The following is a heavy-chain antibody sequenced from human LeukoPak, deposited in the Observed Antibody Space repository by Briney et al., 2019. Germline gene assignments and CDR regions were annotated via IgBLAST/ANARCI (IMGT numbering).Heavy chain of an antibody. V-gene: IGHV3-23*01. J-gene: IGHJ4*02. Sequence: GGSLRLSCAGSGFTFTTYAMTWVRQAPGKGLEWVSSITGSGSTTYYAGSVKGRFTISRDTPRNTLYLQMNSLRAEDTAVYFCAKRGVVIRVFLVGFHKEAYYFDSWGQGALVTVSS. D-gene: IGHD3-10*01. CDR3: AKRGVVIRVFLVGFHKEAYYFDS. CDR2: ITGSGSTT. CDR1: GFTFTTYA.